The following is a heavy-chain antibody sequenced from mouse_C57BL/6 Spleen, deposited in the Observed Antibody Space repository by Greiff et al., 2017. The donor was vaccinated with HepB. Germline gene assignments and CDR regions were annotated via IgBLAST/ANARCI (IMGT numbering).Heavy chain of an antibody. CDR3: ACSGNWDGYCDV. J-gene: IGHJ1*03. V-gene: IGHV14-2*01. Sequence: VHVKQSGAELVKPGASVKLSCTASGFNIKDYYMHWVKQRTEQGLEWIGRIDPEDGETKYAPKFPGKATITADTSSNTAYLQLSSLTSEDPAGYYCACSGNWDGYCDVWGTGTTVTVSS. CDR1: GFNIKDYY. CDR2: IDPEDGET. D-gene: IGHD4-1*01.